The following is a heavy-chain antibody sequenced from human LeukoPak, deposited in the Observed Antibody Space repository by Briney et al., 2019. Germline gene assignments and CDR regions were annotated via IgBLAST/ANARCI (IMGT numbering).Heavy chain of an antibody. Sequence: SETLSLTCTVSGGSIISSTSYWVWIRQPPGKGLEWIGSANHSGSTHYNPSLKSRVTISVDTSKNQFSLRRSSVTAADTAVYYCARNGTVTVAGTKCDYYDNWGPGNLFPVSS. CDR3: ARNGTVTVAGTKCDYYDN. J-gene: IGHJ4*02. D-gene: IGHD6-19*01. V-gene: IGHV4-39*01. CDR2: ANHSGST. CDR1: GGSIISSTSY.